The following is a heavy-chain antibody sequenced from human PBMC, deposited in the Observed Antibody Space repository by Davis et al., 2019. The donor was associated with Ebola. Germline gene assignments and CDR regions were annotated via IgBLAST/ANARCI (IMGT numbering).Heavy chain of an antibody. D-gene: IGHD3-16*01. CDR2: IWYDGSNK. J-gene: IGHJ4*02. Sequence: GESLKSSCAASGFTFSSYGMHWVRQAPGKGLEWVAFIWYDGSNKYYADSVKGRFTISRDSSKNTLYLQLNSLRPADTAMYYCAKGGGTAHFDSWGQGTLVTVSS. CDR3: AKGGGTAHFDS. V-gene: IGHV3-30*02. CDR1: GFTFSSYG.